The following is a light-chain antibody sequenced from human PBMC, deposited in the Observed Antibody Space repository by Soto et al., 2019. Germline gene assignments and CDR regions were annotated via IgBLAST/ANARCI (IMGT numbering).Light chain of an antibody. V-gene: IGKV1-9*01. J-gene: IGKJ2*01. CDR1: QGISSY. CDR2: AAS. Sequence: DIQLTQSPSFLSASVGDRVTITCRASQGISSYLAWYQQKPGKAPKLLIDAASTLQSGVPSRFSGSGSGTEFTLTISSLQPEDFATYYCQQRNSYPYTFGQGTKLEIK. CDR3: QQRNSYPYT.